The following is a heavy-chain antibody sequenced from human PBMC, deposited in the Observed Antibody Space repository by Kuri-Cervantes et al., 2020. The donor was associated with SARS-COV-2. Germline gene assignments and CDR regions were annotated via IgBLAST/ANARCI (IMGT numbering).Heavy chain of an antibody. J-gene: IGHJ3*02. V-gene: IGHV4-59*08. D-gene: IGHD3-3*01. CDR1: GGSISSYY. CDR3: ARAYYDFWSGYFLSDAFDI. Sequence: SETLSLTCTVSGGSISSYYWSWIRQPPGKGLEWIGYIYYSGSTNYNPSLKSRVTISVDTSKNQFSLKLSSVTAADTAVYYCARAYYDFWSGYFLSDAFDIWGQGTMVTVSS. CDR2: IYYSGST.